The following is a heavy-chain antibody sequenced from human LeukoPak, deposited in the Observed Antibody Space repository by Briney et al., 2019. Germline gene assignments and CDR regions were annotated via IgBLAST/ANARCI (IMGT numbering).Heavy chain of an antibody. D-gene: IGHD3-9*01. CDR2: IWYDGSNK. CDR1: GFTFSSYG. CDR3: ASGGDVLRYFDWLPHPLDY. J-gene: IGHJ4*02. Sequence: GGSLRLSCAASGFTFSSYGMHWVRQAPGKGLEWVAVIWYDGSNKYYADSVKGRFTISRDNSKNTLYLQMNSLRAEDTAVYYCASGGDVLRYFDWLPHPLDYWGQGTLVTVSS. V-gene: IGHV3-33*01.